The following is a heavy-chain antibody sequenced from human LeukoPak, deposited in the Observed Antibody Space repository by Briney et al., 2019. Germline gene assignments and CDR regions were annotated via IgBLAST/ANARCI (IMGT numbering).Heavy chain of an antibody. J-gene: IGHJ4*02. V-gene: IGHV3-30*04. D-gene: IGHD2-15*01. CDR3: ARQDCSTGSCYLDN. Sequence: GGSLRLSCAASGFTLSNYAMHWLRQAPGKGLEWVAVISYHGRDQYYADSVKGRFTISRDTSKNTLYLQLNSLRAEDTADYYCARQDCSTGSCYLDNWGQGTLVTASS. CDR2: ISYHGRDQ. CDR1: GFTLSNYA.